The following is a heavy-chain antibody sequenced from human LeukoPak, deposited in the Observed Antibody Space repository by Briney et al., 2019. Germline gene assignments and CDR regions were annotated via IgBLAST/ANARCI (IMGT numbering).Heavy chain of an antibody. Sequence: SETLSLTCAVSGGSISSSNWWSWVRQPPGKGLEWIGEIYHSGGTNYNPSLKSRVTISVDKSKNQFSLKLSSVTAADTAVYYCARLSIAAAEYYFDYWGQGTLVTVSS. CDR3: ARLSIAAAEYYFDY. D-gene: IGHD6-13*01. CDR2: IYHSGGT. V-gene: IGHV4-4*02. CDR1: GGSISSSNW. J-gene: IGHJ4*02.